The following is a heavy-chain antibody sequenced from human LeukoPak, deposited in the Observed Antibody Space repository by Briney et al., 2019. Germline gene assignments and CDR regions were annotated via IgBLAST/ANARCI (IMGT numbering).Heavy chain of an antibody. V-gene: IGHV4-39*01. D-gene: IGHD3-3*01. J-gene: IGHJ4*02. CDR3: ARMGDFRSGYQQEFDY. CDR2: IYYSGST. Sequence: SETLSLTCTVSGGSISSSSYYWGWIRQPPGKGLEWIGSIYYSGSTYYNPSLKSRVTISVDTSKNQFSLKLSSVTAADTAVYYCARMGDFRSGYQQEFDYWGQGTLVTVSS. CDR1: GGSISSSSYY.